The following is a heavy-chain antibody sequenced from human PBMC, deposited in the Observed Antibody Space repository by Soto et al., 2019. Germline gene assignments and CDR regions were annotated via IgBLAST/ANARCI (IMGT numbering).Heavy chain of an antibody. J-gene: IGHJ4*02. CDR2: ISASGGTT. V-gene: IGHV3-23*01. CDR1: GFTFSNYA. D-gene: IGHD5-12*01. CDR3: ARRGSDVRGFDY. Sequence: PGGSLRLSCAASGFTFSNYAMSWVRQAPGKGLEWVSAISASGGTTYYADSVKGRFSISRDNSKNTLYLQMNSLTAEDTAVYYCARRGSDVRGFDYWGQGTLVTVSS.